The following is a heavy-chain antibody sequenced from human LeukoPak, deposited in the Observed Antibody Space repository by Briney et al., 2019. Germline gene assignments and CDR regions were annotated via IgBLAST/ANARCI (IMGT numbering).Heavy chain of an antibody. CDR1: GYTFTSYG. D-gene: IGHD3-10*01. CDR3: ARGPGGDYYMDV. V-gene: IGHV1-18*01. J-gene: IGHJ6*03. CDR2: ISAYNGNT. Sequence: GASVKVSCKASGYTFTSYGISWVRQAPGQGLEWMGWISAYNGNTNYAQKLQGRVTMTRDTSTSTVYMDLSSLRSEDTAIYYCARGPGGDYYMDVWGKGTTVTVSS.